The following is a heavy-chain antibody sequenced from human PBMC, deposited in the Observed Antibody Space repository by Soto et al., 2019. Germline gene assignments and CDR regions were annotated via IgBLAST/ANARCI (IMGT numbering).Heavy chain of an antibody. CDR2: IWYDGSNK. J-gene: IGHJ5*02. CDR3: AGRGGGGWYWFDP. CDR1: GFTFSSYA. Sequence: QVQLVESGGGVVQPGKSLRLSCAASGFTFSSYAMHWVRQAPGKGLEWVAGIWYDGSNKYYADSVKGRFTISRDNSKNTLYLQMNSLRAEDTAVYYCAGRGGGGWYWFDPWGQGTLVTVSS. V-gene: IGHV3-33*01. D-gene: IGHD6-19*01.